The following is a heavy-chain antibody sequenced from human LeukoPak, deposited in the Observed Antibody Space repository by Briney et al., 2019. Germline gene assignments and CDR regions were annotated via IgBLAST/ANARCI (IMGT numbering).Heavy chain of an antibody. CDR2: IKQDGSEK. CDR1: GFTFSSYW. V-gene: IGHV3-7*01. D-gene: IGHD3-16*01. Sequence: GGSLRLSCAASGFTFSSYWMSWVRQAPGKGLEWVANIKQDGSEKYYMDSVKGRFTISRDNAKNSLYLQMNSLRAEDTAVYYCARVSRGDRSPGYFDYWGQGTLVTVSS. J-gene: IGHJ4*02. CDR3: ARVSRGDRSPGYFDY.